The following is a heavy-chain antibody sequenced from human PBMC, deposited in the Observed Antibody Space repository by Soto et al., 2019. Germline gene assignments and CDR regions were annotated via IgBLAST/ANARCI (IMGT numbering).Heavy chain of an antibody. J-gene: IGHJ5*02. CDR2: SNSNESST. CDR3: ARADIVVVVAALLP. Sequence: GGSLRLSCAGSGFAFSSYAMSWVRQAPGKGLVWVSRSNSNESSTSYADSVKGRFTISRDNAKNTLYLQMNSLRAEDTAVYYCARADIVVVVAALLPWGQGTLVTVSS. V-gene: IGHV3-74*01. D-gene: IGHD2-15*01. CDR1: GFAFSSYA.